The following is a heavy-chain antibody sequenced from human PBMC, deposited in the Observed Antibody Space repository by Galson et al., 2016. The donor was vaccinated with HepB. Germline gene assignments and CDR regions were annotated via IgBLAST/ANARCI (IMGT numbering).Heavy chain of an antibody. CDR1: GYTFTNYA. CDR3: AREFGDCSSLECSKQHFDH. V-gene: IGHV1-3*01. Sequence: SVKVSCKASGYTFTNYAIHWVRQAPGQRLEWMGCINAGNGATKYSQNFQGRVTITRDTSASTAYMELSSLRSEDTAVYYCAREFGDCSSLECSKQHFDHWGQGSLVTVSS. D-gene: IGHD2-2*01. CDR2: INAGNGAT. J-gene: IGHJ4*02.